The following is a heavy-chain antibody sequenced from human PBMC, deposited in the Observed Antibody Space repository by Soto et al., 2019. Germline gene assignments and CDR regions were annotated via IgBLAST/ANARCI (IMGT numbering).Heavy chain of an antibody. CDR3: ARDGIVVVPSTNTYYYYGMDV. D-gene: IGHD2-2*01. CDR2: ISAYNGNT. J-gene: IGHJ6*02. CDR1: GYTFNTCG. Sequence: QVQLVQSGAEVKKPGASMKVSCKASGYTFNTCGISWVRQAPGQGLEWMGWISAYNGNTDYAQKLQGRVIMTTDTSTRKAIMGXRSLRSDDTAVYYCARDGIVVVPSTNTYYYYGMDVWGQGTTVTVSS. V-gene: IGHV1-18*01.